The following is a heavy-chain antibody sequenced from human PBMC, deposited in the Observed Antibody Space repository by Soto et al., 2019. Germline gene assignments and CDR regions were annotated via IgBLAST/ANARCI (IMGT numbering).Heavy chain of an antibody. CDR3: AKQDPNYDFWSGYPNYYYYGMDV. D-gene: IGHD3-3*01. V-gene: IGHV3-23*01. J-gene: IGHJ6*02. Sequence: PGGSLRLSCAASGFTFSSYAMSWVRQAPGKGLEWVSAISGSGGSTYYADSVKGRFTISRDNSKNTLYLQMNSLRAEDTAVYYCAKQDPNYDFWSGYPNYYYYGMDVWGQGTTVTVSS. CDR1: GFTFSSYA. CDR2: ISGSGGST.